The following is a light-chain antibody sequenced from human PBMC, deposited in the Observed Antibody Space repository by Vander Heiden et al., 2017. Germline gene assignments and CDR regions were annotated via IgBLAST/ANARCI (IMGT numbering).Light chain of an antibody. CDR1: ALPKQY. CDR3: QSADSSGTYVV. CDR2: KDS. Sequence: SYQLIQPPSVSVSPGQTARITCSGDALPKQYAYWYQQKPGQAPVLVIYKDSERPSGIPERFSGSSSGTTVTLTISGGQAEDEADYYCQSADSSGTYVVFGGGTKLTVL. V-gene: IGLV3-25*03. J-gene: IGLJ2*01.